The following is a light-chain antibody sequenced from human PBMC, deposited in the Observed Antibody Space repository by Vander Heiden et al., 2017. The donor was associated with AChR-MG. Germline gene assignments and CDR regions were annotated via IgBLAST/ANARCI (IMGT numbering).Light chain of an antibody. J-gene: IGLJ2*01. CDR1: YIGSKN. CDR2: AGT. CDR3: QVWEGISDHAV. Sequence: SYLLTQSPSVSLAPGQTARITWGGGYIGSKNVHCYQQRPGQAPVPVASAGTDRPSAIPERFSGSKSGNTATRTIGRVEAVDEADYYCQVWEGISDHAVFGGGTKLTVL. V-gene: IGLV3-21*02.